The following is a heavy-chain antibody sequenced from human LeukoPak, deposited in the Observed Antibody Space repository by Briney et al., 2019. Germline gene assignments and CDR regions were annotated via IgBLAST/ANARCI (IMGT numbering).Heavy chain of an antibody. CDR3: IVVVVAARKSGRGLNYFDY. J-gene: IGHJ4*02. D-gene: IGHD2-15*01. Sequence: GGSLRLSCAASGFTFSSYSMNWVRQAPGKGLEWVSSISSSSSYIYYADSVKGRFAISRDNAKNSLYLQMNSLRAEDTAVCFCIVVVVAARKSGRGLNYFDYWGQGTLVTVSS. CDR1: GFTFSSYS. CDR2: ISSSSSYI. V-gene: IGHV3-21*01.